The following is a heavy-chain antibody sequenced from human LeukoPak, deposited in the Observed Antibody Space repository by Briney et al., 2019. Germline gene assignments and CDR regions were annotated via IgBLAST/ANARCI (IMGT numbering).Heavy chain of an antibody. CDR3: ARDPPVGYFDL. CDR1: GGSISSYY. Sequence: SETLSLTCTVSGGSISSYYWSWIRQPPGKGLEWIGYIYYSGSTNYNPSLKSRVTISVDTPKNQFSLQLRSVTASDTAVYYCARDPPVGYFDLWGRGTLVTVSS. J-gene: IGHJ2*01. V-gene: IGHV4-59*01. CDR2: IYYSGST.